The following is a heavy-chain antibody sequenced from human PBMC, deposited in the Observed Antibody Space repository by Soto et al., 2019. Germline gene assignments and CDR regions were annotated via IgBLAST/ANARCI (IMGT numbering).Heavy chain of an antibody. J-gene: IGHJ5*02. CDR2: LNDSGTT. CDR1: GDSISSTSHY. V-gene: IGHV4-61*01. Sequence: QVQLQESGPGLVKPSETLSLICTVSGDSISSTSHYWSWIRQPPGKGLEWIGYLNDSGTTNYNLSLKSRVTISVDTSKNQVSLKLRSVSAADTAVYYCARPRRFGVGAWYDPWGQGTLVTVSS. D-gene: IGHD3-3*01. CDR3: ARPRRFGVGAWYDP.